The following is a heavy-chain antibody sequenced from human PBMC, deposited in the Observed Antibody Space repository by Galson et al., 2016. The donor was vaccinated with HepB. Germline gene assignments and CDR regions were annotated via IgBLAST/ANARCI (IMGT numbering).Heavy chain of an antibody. V-gene: IGHV2-5*02. CDR1: GFSLSTYGEG. Sequence: PALVKPTQTLTLTCTFSGFSLSTYGEGVGWIRQPPGKALEWLALIYWDDDKRYSPPLKSRLTITKDTSKNQVVLTMTNMDPVDTATYYCAHLLYCGGECLNWFDPWGQGTLVTVSS. CDR3: AHLLYCGGECLNWFDP. J-gene: IGHJ5*02. D-gene: IGHD2-21*01. CDR2: IYWDDDK.